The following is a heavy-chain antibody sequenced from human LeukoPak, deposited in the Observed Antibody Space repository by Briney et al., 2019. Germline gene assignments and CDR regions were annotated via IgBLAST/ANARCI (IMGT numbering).Heavy chain of an antibody. CDR3: ARKARYSSSWGGY. Sequence: GGSLRLSCAASGFIVSSNYMSWVRQAPGKGLEWVSVFYSGGITYYADSVKGRFTISRDNSKNTLYLQMNSLRAEDTAVYYCARKARYSSSWGGYWGQGTLVTVSS. V-gene: IGHV3-53*01. D-gene: IGHD6-13*01. J-gene: IGHJ4*02. CDR2: FYSGGIT. CDR1: GFIVSSNY.